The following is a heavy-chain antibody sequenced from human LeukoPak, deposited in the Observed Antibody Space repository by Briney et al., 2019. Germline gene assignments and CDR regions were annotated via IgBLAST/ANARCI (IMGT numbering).Heavy chain of an antibody. V-gene: IGHV3-9*01. CDR1: GFTFDDYA. CDR2: ISWNSGNI. J-gene: IGHJ3*01. CDR3: TKATGYNWNDKDAFDV. Sequence: GGSLRLSCMASGFTFDDYAMHWVRQAPGKGLEWVAGISWNSGNIAYADSVKGRFSISRDDAENSVYLQMDGLVSEDTALYYCTKATGYNWNDKDAFDVWGQGAMVTVSS. D-gene: IGHD1-1*01.